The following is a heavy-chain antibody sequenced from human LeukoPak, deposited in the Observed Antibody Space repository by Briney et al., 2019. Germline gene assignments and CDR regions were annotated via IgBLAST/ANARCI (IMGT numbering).Heavy chain of an antibody. CDR2: INPSGGST. Sequence: GASVKVSCKASGYTFTSYYMHWVRQAPGQGLEWVGIINPSGGSTSYAQKFQGRVTMTEDTSTDTAYMELSSLRSEDTAVYYCATGPAAIKWGQGTLVTVSS. CDR1: GYTFTSYY. J-gene: IGHJ4*02. D-gene: IGHD2-2*01. V-gene: IGHV1-46*01. CDR3: ATGPAAIK.